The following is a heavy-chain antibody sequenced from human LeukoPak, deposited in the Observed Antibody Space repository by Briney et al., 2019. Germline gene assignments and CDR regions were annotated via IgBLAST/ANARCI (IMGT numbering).Heavy chain of an antibody. J-gene: IGHJ3*02. CDR3: ARSSTGYRHARDAFDI. V-gene: IGHV4-31*03. D-gene: IGHD3-22*01. CDR1: GGSISSGGYY. CDR2: IYYSGST. Sequence: SETLSLTCTVSGGSISSGGYYWSWIRQHPGKGLEWIGYIYYSGSTYYNPSLKSRVTISVDTSKNQFSLKLSSVTAADTAVYYCARSSTGYRHARDAFDIWGQGTMVTVSS.